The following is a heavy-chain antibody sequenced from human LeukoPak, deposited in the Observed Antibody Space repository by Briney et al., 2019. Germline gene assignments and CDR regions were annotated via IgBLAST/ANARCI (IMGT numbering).Heavy chain of an antibody. CDR3: AREMGPG. V-gene: IGHV3-66*01. D-gene: IGHD2-8*01. J-gene: IGHJ4*02. CDR1: GFSVSTNY. CDR2: IYSGGNS. Sequence: GGSLRLSCSASGFSVSTNYMSWVRQAPGKGLEWVSVIYSGGNSYYADSVKGRFTISRDNSKNTLYLQMNSLRAEDTAVYYCAREMGPGWGQGTLVTVSS.